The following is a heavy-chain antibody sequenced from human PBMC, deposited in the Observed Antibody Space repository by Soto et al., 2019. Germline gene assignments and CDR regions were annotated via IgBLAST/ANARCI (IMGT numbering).Heavy chain of an antibody. J-gene: IGHJ4*02. CDR1: GYNFSTYW. Sequence: PGESLKISCHGSGYNFSTYWIGWVRQMPGRGLESLGIIYPGDSDTRYSPAFQGQVTISADKSITTAYLQWSDLKASDTAMYFYVRHVNLGSGYFDYWGQGILVTVSS. CDR3: VRHVNLGSGYFDY. CDR2: IYPGDSDT. D-gene: IGHD1-26*01. V-gene: IGHV5-51*01.